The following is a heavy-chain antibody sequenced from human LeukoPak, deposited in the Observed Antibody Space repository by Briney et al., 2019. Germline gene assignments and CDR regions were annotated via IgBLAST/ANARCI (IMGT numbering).Heavy chain of an antibody. Sequence: PSETLSLTCTVSGGSISSGDYYWSWIRQPPGKGLEWIGYICYSGSTYYNPSLKSRVTISVDTSKNQFSLKLSSVTAADTAVYYCARVFVDTAMAYLDYWGQGTLVTVSS. J-gene: IGHJ4*02. CDR3: ARVFVDTAMAYLDY. V-gene: IGHV4-30-4*02. CDR1: GGSISSGDYY. CDR2: ICYSGST. D-gene: IGHD5-18*01.